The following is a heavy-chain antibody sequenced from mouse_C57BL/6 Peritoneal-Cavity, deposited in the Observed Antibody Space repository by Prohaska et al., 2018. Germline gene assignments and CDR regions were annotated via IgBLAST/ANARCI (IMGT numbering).Heavy chain of an antibody. CDR2: ITHSGET. J-gene: IGHJ1*03. D-gene: IGHD1-1*02. V-gene: IGHV12-3*01. CDR1: GFPITSGYY. CDR3: AGDSNGYWYFDV. Sequence: QMQLQESGPGLVKPSQSLFLTCSITGFPITSGYYWIWIRQSPGRPLEWMGYITHSGETFYNPSLQSPISITRETSTNQFFLQLNSVTTEDTATYYCAGDSNGYWYFDVWGTGTTVTVSS.